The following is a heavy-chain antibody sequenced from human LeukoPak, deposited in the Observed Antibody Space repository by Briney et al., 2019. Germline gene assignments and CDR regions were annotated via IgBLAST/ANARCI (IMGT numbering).Heavy chain of an antibody. CDR1: GFIFSSYA. J-gene: IGHJ4*02. CDR3: AKDRRIAVAGTMVDY. V-gene: IGHV3-23*01. D-gene: IGHD6-19*01. CDR2: ISGSGGST. Sequence: PGGSLRLSCAASGFIFSSYAMSWVRQAPGKGLEWVSVISGSGGSTYYADSVKGRFTISRDNSKNTLYLQMSSLRAEDTAVYYCAKDRRIAVAGTMVDYWGQGILVTVST.